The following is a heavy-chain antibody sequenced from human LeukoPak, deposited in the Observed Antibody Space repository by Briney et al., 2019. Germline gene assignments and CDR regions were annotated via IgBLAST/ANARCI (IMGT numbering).Heavy chain of an antibody. Sequence: PGGSLRLSCAASGFTFSSYVMNWVRQAPGKGLEWVSYISPSSSTIYYADSGKGRFTISRDNAKNSLYLQMNSLRAEDTAVYYCAREHTPFGSGCTAAYWGQGTLVTVSS. J-gene: IGHJ4*02. CDR1: GFTFSSYV. D-gene: IGHD6-19*01. V-gene: IGHV3-48*01. CDR2: ISPSSSTI. CDR3: AREHTPFGSGCTAAY.